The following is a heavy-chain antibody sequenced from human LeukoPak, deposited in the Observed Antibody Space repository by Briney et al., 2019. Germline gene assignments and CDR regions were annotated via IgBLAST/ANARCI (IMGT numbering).Heavy chain of an antibody. V-gene: IGHV4-61*05. CDR1: GGFISTSSSY. CDR3: ARGGERWLQLHGYYYYYGMDV. Sequence: SETLSLTCTVSGGFISTSSSYWGWIRQPPGKGLEWIGYIYYSGSTNYNPSLKSRVTISVDTSKNQFSLKLSSVTAADTAVYYCARGGERWLQLHGYYYYYGMDVWGQGTTVTVSS. J-gene: IGHJ6*02. D-gene: IGHD5-24*01. CDR2: IYYSGST.